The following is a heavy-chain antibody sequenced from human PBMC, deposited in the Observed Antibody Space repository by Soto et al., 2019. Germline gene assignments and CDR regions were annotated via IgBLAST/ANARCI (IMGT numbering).Heavy chain of an antibody. CDR3: AASCVGCGGFNYYGMDV. D-gene: IGHD2-21*01. CDR2: IYYSGST. V-gene: IGHV4-31*03. J-gene: IGHJ6*02. Sequence: QVQLQESGPGLVKPSQTLSLTCTVSGGYISSGGYYWSWIRQHPGKGLEWIGYIYYSGSTYYNPSLKSRVTISVDTSKNQFSLKLSSVTAADTAVYYCAASCVGCGGFNYYGMDVWGQGTTVIVSS. CDR1: GGYISSGGYY.